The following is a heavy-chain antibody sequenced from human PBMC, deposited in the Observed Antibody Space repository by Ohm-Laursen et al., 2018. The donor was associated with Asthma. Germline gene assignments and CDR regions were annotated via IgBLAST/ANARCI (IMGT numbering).Heavy chain of an antibody. V-gene: IGHV1-69*05. J-gene: IGHJ3*02. CDR2: IIPIFGTA. Sequence: SSVKVSCNASGGTFSSYAISWVRQAPGQGLEWMGGIIPIFGTASYAQKFQGRVTMTRNTSISTAYMELSSLRSEDTAVYYCARNYGDLIDAFDIWGQGTMVTVSS. CDR1: GGTFSSYA. D-gene: IGHD4-17*01. CDR3: ARNYGDLIDAFDI.